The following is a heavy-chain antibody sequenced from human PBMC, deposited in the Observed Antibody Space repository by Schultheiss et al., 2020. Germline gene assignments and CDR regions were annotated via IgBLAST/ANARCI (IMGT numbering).Heavy chain of an antibody. Sequence: GGSLRLSCAASGFTFSSYGMHWVRQAPGKGLEWVAVIWYDGSNKYYADSVKGRFTISRDNSKNTLYLQMNSLRAEDTAVYYCAKDRRFLEWLPRGYFDYWGQGTLVTVSS. CDR3: AKDRRFLEWLPRGYFDY. CDR2: IWYDGSNK. D-gene: IGHD3-3*01. V-gene: IGHV3-30*02. J-gene: IGHJ4*02. CDR1: GFTFSSYG.